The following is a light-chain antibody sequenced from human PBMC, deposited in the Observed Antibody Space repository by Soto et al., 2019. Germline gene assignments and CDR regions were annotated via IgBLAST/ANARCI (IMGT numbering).Light chain of an antibody. V-gene: IGKV3-20*01. CDR3: QQYGSSPLT. CDR2: RAS. J-gene: IGKJ4*01. CDR1: QSVSSSY. Sequence: EIVFTQSPCTLSWSPGERSTLSCTASQSVSSSYLAWYQQKPGQAPKVLIYRASSRATGIPDRFSGSGSGTDFTLTISRLEPEDFAVYYCQQYGSSPLTFGGGTKVDIK.